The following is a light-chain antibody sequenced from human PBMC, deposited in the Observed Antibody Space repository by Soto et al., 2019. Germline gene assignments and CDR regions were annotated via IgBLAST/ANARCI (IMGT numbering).Light chain of an antibody. Sequence: DIQMTQSPSSLSASIGDRVTITCRARQDIKNSLVWFQQKPGKAPKRLIYGATTLQSGVPSRFSGSGSGTEFTLTISSLQADDFATYYCLQHDSYPRTFGQGTKVEIK. CDR3: LQHDSYPRT. J-gene: IGKJ1*01. CDR1: QDIKNS. V-gene: IGKV1-17*01. CDR2: GAT.